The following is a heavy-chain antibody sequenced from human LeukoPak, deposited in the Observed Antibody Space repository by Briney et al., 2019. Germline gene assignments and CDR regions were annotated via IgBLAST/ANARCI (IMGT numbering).Heavy chain of an antibody. CDR2: INGGGNTT. V-gene: IGHV3-23*01. D-gene: IGHD6-19*01. Sequence: GGSLRLSCAASGFAFSSFAMGWVRQSPGKGPEWLSTINGGGNTTFYADSVKGRFTISRDNSKNTLYLHMDSLRPDDTAIYYCTKELHVAVAVADYYYFYMDVWGRGTAVTVSS. J-gene: IGHJ6*03. CDR1: GFAFSSFA. CDR3: TKELHVAVAVADYYYFYMDV.